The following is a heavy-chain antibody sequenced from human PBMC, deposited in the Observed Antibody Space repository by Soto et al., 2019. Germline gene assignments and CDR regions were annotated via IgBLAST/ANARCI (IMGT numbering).Heavy chain of an antibody. CDR1: GFTFSSYG. D-gene: IGHD3-3*01. Sequence: QVQLVESGGGVVQPGRSLRLSCAASGFTFSSYGMHWVRQAPGKGLEWVAVISYDGSNKYYADSVKGRFTISRDNSKNTLYLQMNSLRAEDTAVYYCAKGGLRFLEASAFDIWGQGTMVTVSS. J-gene: IGHJ3*02. CDR2: ISYDGSNK. V-gene: IGHV3-30*18. CDR3: AKGGLRFLEASAFDI.